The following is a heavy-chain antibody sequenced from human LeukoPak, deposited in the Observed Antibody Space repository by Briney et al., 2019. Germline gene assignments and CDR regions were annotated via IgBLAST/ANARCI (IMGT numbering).Heavy chain of an antibody. V-gene: IGHV3-53*01. CDR1: GFTVSVNY. Sequence: GGSLRLSYAASGFTVSVNYMSWVRQAPGKGLEWVSVIYSDGSTNYADSVKGRFTISRDNSKKTVYLQMKSLGAEDTAVYYCASIRAARPSYYFDYWGQGTLVTVSS. J-gene: IGHJ4*02. CDR3: ASIRAARPSYYFDY. D-gene: IGHD6-6*01. CDR2: IYSDGST.